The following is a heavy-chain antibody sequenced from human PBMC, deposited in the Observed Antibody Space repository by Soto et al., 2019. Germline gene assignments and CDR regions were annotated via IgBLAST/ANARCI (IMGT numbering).Heavy chain of an antibody. Sequence: EVQMLESGGGLVQPGGSLRLSCAVSGFSLSDNGVTWVRQAPGKGLEWVSSITGGGESTYSADSVKGRFTISRDISKNTLYLQMNSLRAEDTAVYYCASRPGPSPHYFDYWGQGTLVTVSS. CDR1: GFSLSDNG. CDR3: ASRPGPSPHYFDY. CDR2: ITGGGEST. V-gene: IGHV3-23*01. D-gene: IGHD2-8*02. J-gene: IGHJ4*02.